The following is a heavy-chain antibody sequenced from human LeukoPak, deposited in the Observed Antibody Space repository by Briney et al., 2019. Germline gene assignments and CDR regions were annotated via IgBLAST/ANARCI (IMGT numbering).Heavy chain of an antibody. V-gene: IGHV4-59*01. D-gene: IGHD1-20*01. CDR3: ARDRWRNRNDRAFDI. J-gene: IGHJ3*02. CDR2: IYYSGST. CDR1: GGSISSYY. Sequence: PSETLSLTRTVSGGSISSYYWSWIRQPPGKGLEWIGYIYYSGSTNYNPSLKSRVTISVDTSKNQFSLKLSSVTAADTAVHYCARDRWRNRNDRAFDIWGQGTMVTVSS.